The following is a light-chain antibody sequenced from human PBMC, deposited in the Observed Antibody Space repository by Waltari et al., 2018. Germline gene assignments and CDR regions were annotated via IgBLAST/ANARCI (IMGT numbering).Light chain of an antibody. Sequence: QSALTQPPSASGSPGQSLTISCTGTSSDIVGYSFVSWYQQHPGKAPKHLIYEVSQRPAGVPDRFSGSKSGNTASLTVSGLQAEDEAYYYCSSYAGSNTLVFGGGTKLTVL. J-gene: IGLJ2*01. V-gene: IGLV2-8*01. CDR1: SSDIVGYSF. CDR2: EVS. CDR3: SSYAGSNTLV.